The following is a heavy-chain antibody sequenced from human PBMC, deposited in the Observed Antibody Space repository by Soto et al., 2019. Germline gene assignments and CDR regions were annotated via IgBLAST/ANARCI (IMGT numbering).Heavy chain of an antibody. Sequence: PSETLSLTCTVSGGSVSSESHYWSWIRQTPGKGLEWIGYIYYTGSTNYNPSLKGRVTMSVDTSRDQVSLRLRSVTRADTAVYYCAREQYGFRSGSYYYAMEVWGQGTKVTVSS. J-gene: IGHJ6*02. CDR1: GGSVSSESHY. CDR2: IYYTGST. CDR3: AREQYGFRSGSYYYAMEV. V-gene: IGHV4-61*01. D-gene: IGHD3-3*01.